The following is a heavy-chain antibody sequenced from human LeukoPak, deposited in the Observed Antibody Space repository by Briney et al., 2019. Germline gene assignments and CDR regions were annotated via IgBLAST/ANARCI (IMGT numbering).Heavy chain of an antibody. V-gene: IGHV3-23*01. Sequence: GGSLRLSCAASGFTFSSYAMSWVRQAPGKGLEWVSAISGSGGSTYYADSVKGRFTISRDNSKNTLYLQMNSLRAEDTAVYYCAKDRWQQLPPAQNEGGDYWGQGTLVTVSS. CDR3: AKDRWQQLPPAQNEGGDY. D-gene: IGHD6-13*01. J-gene: IGHJ4*02. CDR2: ISGSGGST. CDR1: GFTFSSYA.